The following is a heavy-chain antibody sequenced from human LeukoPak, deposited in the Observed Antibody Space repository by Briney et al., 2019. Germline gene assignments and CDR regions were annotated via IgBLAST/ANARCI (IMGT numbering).Heavy chain of an antibody. CDR2: IYYSGST. D-gene: IGHD4-23*01. CDR3: ARDSRNALGNSNFDY. V-gene: IGHV4-59*12. Sequence: SETLSLTCTVSGGSISSYYWSWIRQPPGKGLEWIGYIYYSGSTNYNPSLKSRVTISVDTSKNQFSLKLSSVTAADTAVYYCARDSRNALGNSNFDYWGQGTLVTVSS. J-gene: IGHJ4*02. CDR1: GGSISSYY.